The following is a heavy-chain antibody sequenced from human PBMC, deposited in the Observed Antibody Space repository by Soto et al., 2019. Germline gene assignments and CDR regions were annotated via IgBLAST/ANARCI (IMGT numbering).Heavy chain of an antibody. D-gene: IGHD3-10*01. Sequence: QVQLVQSGAGVKKPGASVKVSCKVSGYTLTELSMHWVRQAPGKGLEWMGGFDPEDGETIYAQKFQGRVTMTEDTSTDTAYMELSSLRSEDTAVYYCATDVSSGIYGSGSYYDAFDIWGQGTMVTVSS. V-gene: IGHV1-24*01. CDR3: ATDVSSGIYGSGSYYDAFDI. CDR2: FDPEDGET. CDR1: GYTLTELS. J-gene: IGHJ3*02.